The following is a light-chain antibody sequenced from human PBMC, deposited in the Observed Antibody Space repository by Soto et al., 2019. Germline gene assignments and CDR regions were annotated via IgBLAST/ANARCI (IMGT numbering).Light chain of an antibody. J-gene: IGKJ1*01. V-gene: IGKV1-5*01. Sequence: DIQMTQSPSTLSASVGDRVTITCRASQSISSWLAWYQQKPGKAPRLLIYHASSLESGVPSRFSGSGSGTEFTLTIISLQPDDFATYYCQQYTPYSWTFGQGTKVDIK. CDR3: QQYTPYSWT. CDR1: QSISSW. CDR2: HAS.